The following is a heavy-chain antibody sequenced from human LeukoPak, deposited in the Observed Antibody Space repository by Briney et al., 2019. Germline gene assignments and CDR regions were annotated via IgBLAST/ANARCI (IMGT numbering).Heavy chain of an antibody. CDR1: GGPISSGDYY. CDR3: ARELMGYYYYMDV. V-gene: IGHV4-30-4*08. J-gene: IGHJ6*03. D-gene: IGHD2-8*01. CDR2: IYYSGST. Sequence: SETLSLTCTVSGGPISSGDYYWSWIRQPPGKGLEWIGYIYYSGSTYYNPSLKSRVTISVDTSKNQFSLKLSSVTAADTAVYYCARELMGYYYYMDVWGKGTTVTVSS.